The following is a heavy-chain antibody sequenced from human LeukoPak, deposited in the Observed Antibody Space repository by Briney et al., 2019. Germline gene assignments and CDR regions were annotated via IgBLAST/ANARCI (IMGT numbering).Heavy chain of an antibody. CDR1: GFTLSSYS. CDR3: ERANFGVVIFPQDV. D-gene: IGHD3-3*01. CDR2: ISSSSSYI. V-gene: IGHV3-21*01. Sequence: PGGSLRLSCAASGFTLSSYSTNWGGQAPGEGLEWGSSISSSSSYIYYADSVKSRFTISKDNAKNSLYLQMNSMRAEDTAVYYCERANFGVVIFPQDVWGRGTTVTVSS. J-gene: IGHJ6*04.